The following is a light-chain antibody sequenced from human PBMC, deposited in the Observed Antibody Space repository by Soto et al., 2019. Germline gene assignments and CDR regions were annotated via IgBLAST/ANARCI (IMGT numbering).Light chain of an antibody. J-gene: IGKJ1*01. CDR3: QQCYDWPLT. CDR1: QTLKRSS. CDR2: GAS. Sequence: ELVMTKTQANLSVSPGEGATLSGRTSQTLKRSSLTWYQQKPGQAPKRLIFGASTMHAGISSRFSGSGSGTEYTLTISSLQPEDFAAYSCQQCYDWPLTFGRGTKVDIK. V-gene: IGKV3-15*01.